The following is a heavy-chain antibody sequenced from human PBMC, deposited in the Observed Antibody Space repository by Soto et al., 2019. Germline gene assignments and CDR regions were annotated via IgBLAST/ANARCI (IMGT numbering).Heavy chain of an antibody. D-gene: IGHD5-12*01. J-gene: IGHJ4*02. CDR2: IAVGSGNT. Sequence: GASVKVSCKASGFTFTSSAVQWVRQARGQRLEWIGWIAVGSGNTNYAQKFQERVTITRDMSTSTAYMELSSLRSEDTAVYYCAAGRPGYNFAYYFDYWGQGTLVTVS. CDR1: GFTFTSSA. CDR3: AAGRPGYNFAYYFDY. V-gene: IGHV1-58*01.